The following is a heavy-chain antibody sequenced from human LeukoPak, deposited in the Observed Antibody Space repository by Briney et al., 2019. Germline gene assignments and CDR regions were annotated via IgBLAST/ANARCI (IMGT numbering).Heavy chain of an antibody. CDR2: ISGSGGST. CDR3: AKDFLGRVDTGFGSD. CDR1: GFTFSSHA. J-gene: IGHJ4*02. V-gene: IGHV3-23*01. D-gene: IGHD5-18*01. Sequence: GGSLRLSCAASGFTFSSHAMSWVRQAPGKGLEWVSAISGSGGSTYYADSVKGRFTISRDNSKNTLYLQMNSLRAEDTAVYYCAKDFLGRVDTGFGSDWGQGTLVTVSS.